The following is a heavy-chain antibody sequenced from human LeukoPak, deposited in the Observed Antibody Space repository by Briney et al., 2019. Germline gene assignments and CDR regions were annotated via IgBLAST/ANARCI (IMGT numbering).Heavy chain of an antibody. V-gene: IGHV3-23*01. CDR3: AKRSCSSSGCYHLDY. J-gene: IGHJ4*02. CDR2: VSGSGGGT. D-gene: IGHD2-2*01. Sequence: GGSLRLSCAAFGFTFSSYAMGWVRQAPGKALEWVSLVSGSGGGTYYADSVKGRLTISRDNSKNTLFLQMNSLRAEDTAIYYCAKRSCSSSGCYHLDYWGQGTLVTVSS. CDR1: GFTFSSYA.